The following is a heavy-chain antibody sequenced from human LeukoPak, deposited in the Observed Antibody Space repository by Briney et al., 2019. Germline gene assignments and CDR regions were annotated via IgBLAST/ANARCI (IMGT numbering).Heavy chain of an antibody. J-gene: IGHJ3*02. CDR1: GGSFTAYY. Sequence: PSETLSLTCAVSGGSFTAYYWSWIRQSPEKGLEWIGEINHSGTTNYNPSFKSRVTISVHASKREFSLKVTPVTAADTAVYYCGRGRFWGSDIWGQGTTVSVSS. CDR3: GRGRFWGSDI. V-gene: IGHV4-34*01. D-gene: IGHD3-16*01. CDR2: INHSGTT.